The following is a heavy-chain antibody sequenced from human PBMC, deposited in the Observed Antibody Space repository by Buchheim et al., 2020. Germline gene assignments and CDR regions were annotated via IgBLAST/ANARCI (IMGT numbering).Heavy chain of an antibody. V-gene: IGHV3-30-3*01. CDR3: AREGGTVVAATPLLY. D-gene: IGHD2-15*01. J-gene: IGHJ4*02. Sequence: QVQLVESGGGVVQPGRSLRLSCAASGFTFSSYAMHWVRQAPGKGLEWVAVISYDGSNKYYADSVKGRFTISRDNSKNTLYLQMNSLRAEDTAVYYCAREGGTVVAATPLLYWGQGTL. CDR2: ISYDGSNK. CDR1: GFTFSSYA.